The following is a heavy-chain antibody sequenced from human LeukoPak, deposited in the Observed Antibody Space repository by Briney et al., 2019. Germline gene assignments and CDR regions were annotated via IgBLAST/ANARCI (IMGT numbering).Heavy chain of an antibody. D-gene: IGHD4-11*01. CDR2: ISSSSDSI. V-gene: IGHV3-48*04. CDR1: GFTFSTYG. Sequence: GGSLRLSCAASGFTFSTYGMTWVRQAPGKGLEWISYISSSSDSIKYADSVKGRFTISRDNAKNSLSLQMSGLRVEDTAVYYCARGYSDWLRWGQGTQVTVSS. J-gene: IGHJ4*02. CDR3: ARGYSDWLR.